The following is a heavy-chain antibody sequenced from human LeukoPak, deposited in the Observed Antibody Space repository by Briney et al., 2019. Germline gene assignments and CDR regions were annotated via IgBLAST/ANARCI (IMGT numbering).Heavy chain of an antibody. D-gene: IGHD6-13*01. CDR1: GLSFSNYW. CDR3: ARKYSITWLQFFDY. CDR2: IKQDGSEK. Sequence: GGSLRLSCAASGLSFSNYWMTWVRQAPGKGLEWVANIKQDGSEKYYVDSVKGRFTISRDNAKSSVYLQMNSLRAEDTAVYYCARKYSITWLQFFDYWGQGTLVIVSS. V-gene: IGHV3-7*04. J-gene: IGHJ4*02.